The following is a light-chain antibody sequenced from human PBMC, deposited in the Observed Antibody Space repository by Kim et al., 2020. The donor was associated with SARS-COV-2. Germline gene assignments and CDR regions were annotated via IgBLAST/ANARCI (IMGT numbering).Light chain of an antibody. CDR3: AAWDDSLSAWV. Sequence: QSVLTQPPSASGTPGQGVTISCSGSSSNIGSNYVYWYQQLPGTAPKLLIYRNNQRPSGVPDRFSGSKSGTSASLAISGLRSEDEADYYCAAWDDSLSAWVFGGGTQLTVL. V-gene: IGLV1-47*01. J-gene: IGLJ3*02. CDR2: RNN. CDR1: SSNIGSNY.